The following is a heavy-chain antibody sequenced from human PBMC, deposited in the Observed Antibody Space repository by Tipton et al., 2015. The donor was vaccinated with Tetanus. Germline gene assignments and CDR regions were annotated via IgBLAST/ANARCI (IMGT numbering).Heavy chain of an antibody. Sequence: QLVQSGAEMRKSGESLKISCKTSGYFFDTHWIAWVRQMPGKGLEWMGIIYPGDSDTRYSPSFQGQVTMSVDRSTAAAYLQWGSPKASDTAIYYCARHFGEMLYAPFRFDPWGQGTLVTVSS. CDR2: IYPGDSDT. D-gene: IGHD3-3*01. V-gene: IGHV5-51*01. CDR3: ARHFGEMLYAPFRFDP. J-gene: IGHJ5*02. CDR1: GYFFDTHW.